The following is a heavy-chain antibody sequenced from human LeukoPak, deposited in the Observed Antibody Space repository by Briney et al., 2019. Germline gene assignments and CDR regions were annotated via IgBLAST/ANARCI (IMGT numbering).Heavy chain of an antibody. Sequence: PGRSLRLSCAASGFTFDDYAMHWVRQAPGKGLEWVSGISWNSGSIGYADSVKCRFTISRDNAKNSLYLQMNSLRAEDTALYYCAKARGYSYGAFDYWGQGTLVTVSS. CDR2: ISWNSGSI. CDR3: AKARGYSYGAFDY. J-gene: IGHJ4*02. CDR1: GFTFDDYA. D-gene: IGHD5-18*01. V-gene: IGHV3-9*01.